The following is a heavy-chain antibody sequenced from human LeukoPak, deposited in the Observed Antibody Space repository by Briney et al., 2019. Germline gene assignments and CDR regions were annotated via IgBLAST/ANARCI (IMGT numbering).Heavy chain of an antibody. CDR1: GGSISSGSYY. V-gene: IGHV4-61*02. D-gene: IGHD6-6*01. CDR3: ARAPRAENWFDP. CDR2: IYTSGST. J-gene: IGHJ5*02. Sequence: PSQTLSLTCTVSGGSISSGSYYWSWIPQPAGKGLEWIGRIYTSGSTNYNPSLKSRVTISVDTSKNQFSLKLSSVTAADTAVYYCARAPRAENWFDPWGQGTLVTVSS.